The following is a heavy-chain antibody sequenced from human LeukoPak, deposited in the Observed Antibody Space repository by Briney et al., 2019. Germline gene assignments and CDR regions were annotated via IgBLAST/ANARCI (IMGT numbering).Heavy chain of an antibody. CDR1: GGSISSGTYY. D-gene: IGHD7-27*01. CDR2: FYTSGST. J-gene: IGHJ4*02. V-gene: IGHV4-61*02. CDR3: ARGPYAWGYIDY. Sequence: PSQTLSLTCTVSGGSISSGTYYWSWIRQPAGKGLEWIGRFYTSGSTNYSPSLKSRVTISVDTSKNQFSLKLSSVTAADTAVYYCARGPYAWGYIDYWGQGTLVTVSS.